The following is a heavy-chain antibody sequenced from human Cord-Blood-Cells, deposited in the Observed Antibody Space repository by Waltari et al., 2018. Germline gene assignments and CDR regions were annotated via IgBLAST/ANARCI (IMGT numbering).Heavy chain of an antibody. CDR3: ARHGGEVVRGVSSFNY. CDR1: GGSFSGYY. CDR2: INNSGST. J-gene: IGHJ4*02. V-gene: IGHV4-34*01. Sequence: QVQLQQWGAGLLKPSETLSLTCAVYGGSFSGYYWSWIRQPPGTGLEWIGEINNSGSTNYNPSLRRRVTISVDTSKNQFSLKRGSVTAACTAVYYCARHGGEVVRGVSSFNYWGQGTLVTVSS. D-gene: IGHD3-10*01.